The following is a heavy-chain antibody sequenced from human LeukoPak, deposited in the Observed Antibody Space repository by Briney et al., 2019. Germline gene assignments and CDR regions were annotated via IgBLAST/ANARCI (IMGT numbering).Heavy chain of an antibody. CDR3: AKDNCSSTSCHITFDY. D-gene: IGHD2-2*01. CDR1: GFTLSSYA. J-gene: IGHJ4*02. V-gene: IGHV3-23*01. Sequence: GGSLRLSCAGSGFTLSSYAMSWVRQAPGKGLEWVSAISGSGGSTYYGDSVKGRFTISRDNSKNTLYLQMNSLRAEDTAVYYCAKDNCSSTSCHITFDYWGQGTLVTVSS. CDR2: ISGSGGST.